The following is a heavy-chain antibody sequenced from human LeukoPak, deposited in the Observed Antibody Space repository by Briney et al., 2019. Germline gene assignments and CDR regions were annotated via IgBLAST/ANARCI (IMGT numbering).Heavy chain of an antibody. V-gene: IGHV1-69*04. CDR2: IIPILGIA. J-gene: IGHJ6*02. D-gene: IGHD3-22*01. CDR3: ARYYDVYGMDV. CDR1: GGTFSSYA. Sequence: SVKVSCKASGGTFSSYAISWVRQAPGQGLEWMGRIIPILGIANYAQKFQGRVTITADKSTSTAYMELSSLRSEDTAVYYCARYYDVYGMDVWGQGTTVTVSS.